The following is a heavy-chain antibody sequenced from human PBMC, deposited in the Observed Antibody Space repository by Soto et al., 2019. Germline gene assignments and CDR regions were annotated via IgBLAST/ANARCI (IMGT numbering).Heavy chain of an antibody. J-gene: IGHJ4*02. CDR3: AKHVGQRMVTGSRFFDY. V-gene: IGHV3-23*01. D-gene: IGHD5-18*01. CDR1: GFSFSSYA. Sequence: GSLRLSCAASGFSFSSYAMSCVRQAPGKGLEWVSTISGSGGSTDYADSVKGRFTISRENSKSTLYLQLNSLRAEDTAVYYCAKHVGQRMVTGSRFFDYWGQGTLVTVSS. CDR2: ISGSGGST.